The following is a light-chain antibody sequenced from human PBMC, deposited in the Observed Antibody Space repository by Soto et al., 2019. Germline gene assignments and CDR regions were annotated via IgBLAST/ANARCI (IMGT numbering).Light chain of an antibody. Sequence: DIVLTQSPGTLSLSPGERATLSCRTSQSVSSSHLAWYQQKPGQAPRLLIYDTSSRASGIPERFSGRGSGTDFTLIISRLEPEEFAVYYCQQFHTSTYTFGQGTKLEIK. CDR1: QSVSSSH. V-gene: IGKV3-20*01. J-gene: IGKJ2*01. CDR2: DTS. CDR3: QQFHTSTYT.